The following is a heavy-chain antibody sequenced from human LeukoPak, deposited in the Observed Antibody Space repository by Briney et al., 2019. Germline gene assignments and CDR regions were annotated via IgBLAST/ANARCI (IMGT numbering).Heavy chain of an antibody. Sequence: SETLSLTCTVSGGSISSSSYYWGWIRQPPGKGLEWIGSIYYSGNTYYNPSLKSRVTISVDTTKNQFSLKLSSVTAADTAVYYCARPRQGDYYFDYWGQGTLVTVSS. D-gene: IGHD2-21*02. J-gene: IGHJ4*02. V-gene: IGHV4-39*01. CDR2: IYYSGNT. CDR3: ARPRQGDYYFDY. CDR1: GGSISSSSYY.